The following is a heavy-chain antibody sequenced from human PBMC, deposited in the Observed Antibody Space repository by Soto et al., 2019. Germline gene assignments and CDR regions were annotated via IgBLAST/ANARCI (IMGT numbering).Heavy chain of an antibody. CDR1: GGSFSGYY. D-gene: IGHD3-10*02. CDR3: ARSSVRGWSY. CDR2: ITHSGSA. Sequence: QVQLQQWGAGLLKPSETLSLTCAVYGGSFSGYYWTWIRQPPGKGLEWIGEITHSGSANYNPSLKSRVTISVDTSKNQFSLNLNSVTAVDTAVYYCARSSVRGWSYWGQGTLVTVSS. V-gene: IGHV4-34*01. J-gene: IGHJ4*02.